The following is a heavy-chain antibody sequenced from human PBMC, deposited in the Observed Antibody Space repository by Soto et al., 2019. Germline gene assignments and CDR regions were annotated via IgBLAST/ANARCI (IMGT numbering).Heavy chain of an antibody. D-gene: IGHD6-13*01. V-gene: IGHV4-31*03. Sequence: PSETLSLTCSVSGDPISSGDYNWNWIRQHPGKGPEWIGYIYYSGITNYNPSLRSRVTLSVDTAQNQFSLRLTSVTAADTAVYYCTRARRYSSSWFWLDPWGQGTLVTVS. CDR1: GDPISSGDYN. CDR3: TRARRYSSSWFWLDP. CDR2: IYYSGIT. J-gene: IGHJ5*02.